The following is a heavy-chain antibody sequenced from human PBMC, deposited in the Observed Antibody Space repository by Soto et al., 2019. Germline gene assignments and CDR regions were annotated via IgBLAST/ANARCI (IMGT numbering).Heavy chain of an antibody. CDR1: GFTFDDYA. V-gene: IGHV3-9*01. CDR2: ISWNGAAT. CDR3: ANLPLYGSGFDC. D-gene: IGHD3-10*01. Sequence: EVQLVESGGGLVQPGGPLRLSCAASGFTFDDYAIHWVRQAPGRGLEWVSGISWNGAATGYVDSVKGRFSISRDNTKNTLYLQMDSLRSEDTAVYYCANLPLYGSGFDCWGQGTLVTVSS. J-gene: IGHJ4*02.